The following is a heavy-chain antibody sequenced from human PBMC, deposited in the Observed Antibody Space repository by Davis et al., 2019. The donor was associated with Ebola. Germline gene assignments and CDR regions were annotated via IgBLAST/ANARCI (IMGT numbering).Heavy chain of an antibody. CDR2: ISYDGSNK. V-gene: IGHV3-30*03. CDR3: ARQDHTRIQLWSSFDY. D-gene: IGHD5-18*01. J-gene: IGHJ4*02. CDR1: GFTFSSYG. Sequence: GGSLRLSCAASGFTFSSYGMHWVRQAPGKGLEWVAVISYDGSNKYYADSVKGRFTISRDNAKNSLYLQMNSLRAEDTAVYYCARQDHTRIQLWSSFDYWGQGTLVTVSS.